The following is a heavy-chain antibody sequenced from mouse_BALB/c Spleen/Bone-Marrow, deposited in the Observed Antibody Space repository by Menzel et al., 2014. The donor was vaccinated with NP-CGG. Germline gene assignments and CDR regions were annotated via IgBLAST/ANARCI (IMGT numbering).Heavy chain of an antibody. CDR3: ARDSFLIARALDY. V-gene: IGHV2-6-7*01. D-gene: IGHD2-4*01. Sequence: QVQLKESGPGLVAPSQSLSITCTVSGFSLTGYGVSWVRQPPGKGLEWLGMIWGDGSTDYNSALKSRLSIIKDNSKSQVFLKMNSLQTDDTAKYYCARDSFLIARALDYWGQGTSVTVSS. J-gene: IGHJ4*01. CDR1: GFSLTGYG. CDR2: IWGDGST.